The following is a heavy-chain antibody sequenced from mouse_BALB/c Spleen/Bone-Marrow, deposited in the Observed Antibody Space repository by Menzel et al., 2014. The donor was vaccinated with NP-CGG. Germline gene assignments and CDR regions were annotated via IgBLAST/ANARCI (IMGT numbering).Heavy chain of an antibody. D-gene: IGHD3-1*01. CDR3: SRHVGNPYAMDY. CDR1: GFTFSSYT. V-gene: IGHV5-12-2*01. CDR2: ISNGGGST. Sequence: EVQVVESGGGLVLPGGSLKLSCAASGFTFSSYTMSWVRQTPEKRLEWVAYISNGGGSTSYPDTVKGRFTISRDNAKNTLYLQMSSLKSEDTAMYYCSRHVGNPYAMDYWGQGTSVTVSS. J-gene: IGHJ4*01.